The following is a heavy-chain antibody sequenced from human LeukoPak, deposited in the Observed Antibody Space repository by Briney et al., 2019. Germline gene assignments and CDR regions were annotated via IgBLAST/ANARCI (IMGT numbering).Heavy chain of an antibody. V-gene: IGHV1-2*02. D-gene: IGHD6-13*01. CDR3: ARDDSSSWDLRYYFDY. Sequence: ASVKVSCKASGYTFTGYYMHWVRQAPGQGLEWMGWINPNSGGTNYAQKFQGRVTMTRDTSISTAYTELSRLRSDDTAVYYCARDDSSSWDLRYYFDYWGQGTLVTVSS. CDR1: GYTFTGYY. J-gene: IGHJ4*02. CDR2: INPNSGGT.